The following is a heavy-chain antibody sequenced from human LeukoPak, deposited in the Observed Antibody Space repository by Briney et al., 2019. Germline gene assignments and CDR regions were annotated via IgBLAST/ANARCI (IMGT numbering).Heavy chain of an antibody. CDR2: INHSGSA. V-gene: IGHV4-34*01. J-gene: IGHJ4*02. D-gene: IGHD5-12*01. CDR1: GGSFSGYY. CDR3: ASVVSGYGPFDY. Sequence: PSETLSLTCAVYGGSFSGYYWSWIRQPPEKGLEWIGEINHSGSANYNPSLKSRVTISVDTSKNQFSLKLSSVTAADTAVYYCASVVSGYGPFDYWGQGTLVTVSS.